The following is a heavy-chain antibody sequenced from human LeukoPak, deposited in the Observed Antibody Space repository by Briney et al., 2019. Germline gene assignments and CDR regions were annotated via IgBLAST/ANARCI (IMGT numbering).Heavy chain of an antibody. CDR3: AKLLGYCGGGSCSGTLDY. CDR2: ITSGANT. CDR1: GFIFNNYA. J-gene: IGHJ4*02. D-gene: IGHD2-15*01. V-gene: IGHV3-23*01. Sequence: PGGSLRLSCAASGFIFNNYAMSWVRQAPGKGLQWVSTITSGANTYYADSAKGRFTISRDNSKNTLYLQMHSLRAEDTGVYSCAKLLGYCGGGSCSGTLDYWGRGTLVTVSS.